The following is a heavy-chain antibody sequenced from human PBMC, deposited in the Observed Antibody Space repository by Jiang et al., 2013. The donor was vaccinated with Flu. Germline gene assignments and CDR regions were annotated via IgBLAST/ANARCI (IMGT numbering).Heavy chain of an antibody. CDR3: ARGEGDESSGLCDF. J-gene: IGHJ4*02. V-gene: IGHV1-46*03. D-gene: IGHD6-19*01. CDR1: GYTFTSNY. CDR2: FNPRDGSS. Sequence: SGAEVKKPGASVKVSCKTSGYTFTSNYIHWVRQAPGQGPESMGMFNPRDGSSSYTEKFQGRITMTGDTSTSTVYLEVTSLRSEDTAVYYCARGEGDESSGLCDFWGQGTLVTVSP.